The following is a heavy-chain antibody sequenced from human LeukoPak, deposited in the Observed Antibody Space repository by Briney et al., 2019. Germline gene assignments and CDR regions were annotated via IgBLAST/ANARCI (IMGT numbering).Heavy chain of an antibody. CDR1: GFTFSSYG. CDR3: ATLWFGELFQGDYFDY. CDR2: IRYDGSNK. V-gene: IGHV3-30*02. D-gene: IGHD3-10*01. J-gene: IGHJ4*02. Sequence: GGSLRLSCAASGFTFSSYGMHWVRQAPGKGLEWVAFIRYDGSNKYYAGSVKGRFTISRDNSKNTLYLQMNSLRAEDTAVYYCATLWFGELFQGDYFDYWGQGTLVTVSS.